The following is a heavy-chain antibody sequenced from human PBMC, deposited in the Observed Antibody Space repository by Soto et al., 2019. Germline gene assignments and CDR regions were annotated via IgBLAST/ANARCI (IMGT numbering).Heavy chain of an antibody. CDR1: GGSISSYY. CDR3: ASVPYGVFDF. J-gene: IGHJ4*01. D-gene: IGHD4-17*01. CDR2: IYYSGST. V-gene: IGHV4-59*01. Sequence: PWETLSITCTVPGGSISSYYWTWIGQPPGKGLEWIGYIYYSGSTNYNPSLKSRVTISVDTSKNQFSLKLSSVTAADTAVYKCASVPYGVFDFWGQGTSVIVSS.